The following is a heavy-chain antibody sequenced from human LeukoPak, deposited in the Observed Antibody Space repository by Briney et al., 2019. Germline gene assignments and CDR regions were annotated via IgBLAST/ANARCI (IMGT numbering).Heavy chain of an antibody. CDR3: ASEYSSSQDAFDI. Sequence: SETLSLTCAVYGGSFSGYYWSWIRQPPGKGLEWIGEINHSGSTYYNPSLKSRVTISVDTSKNQFSLKLSSVTAADTAVYYCASEYSSSQDAFDIWGQGTMVTVSS. D-gene: IGHD6-13*01. CDR1: GGSFSGYY. CDR2: INHSGST. V-gene: IGHV4-34*01. J-gene: IGHJ3*02.